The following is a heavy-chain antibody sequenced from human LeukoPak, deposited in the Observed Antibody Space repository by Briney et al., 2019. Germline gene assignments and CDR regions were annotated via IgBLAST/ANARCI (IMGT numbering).Heavy chain of an antibody. D-gene: IGHD3-3*01. Sequence: GSLRLSCAASGFTFSTYAMSWVRQAPGKGLEWVSTISGIGGSTYYTDSVKGRLSISRDNSKNTLYLQMNSLRAEDTAIYYCAKDKSGDFWSGGDAFDIWGQGTRVTVSS. CDR2: ISGIGGST. CDR3: AKDKSGDFWSGGDAFDI. J-gene: IGHJ3*02. CDR1: GFTFSTYA. V-gene: IGHV3-23*01.